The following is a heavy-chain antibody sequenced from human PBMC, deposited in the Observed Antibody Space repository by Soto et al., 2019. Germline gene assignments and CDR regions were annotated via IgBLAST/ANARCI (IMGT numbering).Heavy chain of an antibody. D-gene: IGHD2-2*01. V-gene: IGHV3-30*18. CDR2: ISYDGSNK. J-gene: IGHJ4*02. Sequence: GGSLRLSCAASGFTFSSYGMHWVRQAPGKGLEWVAVISYDGSNKYYADSVKGRFTISRDNSKNTLYLQMNSLRAEDTAVYYCSKERDSYAAYWGQGTLVTVSS. CDR1: GFTFSSYG. CDR3: SKERDSYAAY.